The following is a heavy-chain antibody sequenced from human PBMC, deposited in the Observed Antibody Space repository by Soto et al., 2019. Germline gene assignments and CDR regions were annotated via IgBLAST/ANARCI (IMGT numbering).Heavy chain of an antibody. V-gene: IGHV4-38-2*02. CDR3: ATHGANFYLASGTDPFDP. J-gene: IGHJ5*02. CDR1: NFSISTNYY. CDR2: MKHSGSA. D-gene: IGHD3-10*01. Sequence: TSETLSLTCTVSNFSISTNYYWGWIRQAPGKALQWIGSMKHSGSAYYNPSLRRRATISLDTSKNQFSLELTSVTAADTAVYYCATHGANFYLASGTDPFDPWGQGTLVTVSS.